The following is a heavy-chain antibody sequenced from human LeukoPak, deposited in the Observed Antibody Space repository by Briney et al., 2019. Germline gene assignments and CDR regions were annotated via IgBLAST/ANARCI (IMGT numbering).Heavy chain of an antibody. J-gene: IGHJ5*02. CDR1: GYTFTSYD. V-gene: IGHV1-8*03. Sequence: ASVKVSCKASGYTFTSYDINWVRQATGQGLEWTGWMNPNSGNTGYAQKFQGRVTITRNTSISTAYMELSSLRSEDTAVYYCARWVNYYDSSGYFFDPWGQGTLVTVSS. D-gene: IGHD3-22*01. CDR3: ARWVNYYDSSGYFFDP. CDR2: MNPNSGNT.